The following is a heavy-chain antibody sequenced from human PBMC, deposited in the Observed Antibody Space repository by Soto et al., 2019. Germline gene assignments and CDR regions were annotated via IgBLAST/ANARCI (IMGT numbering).Heavy chain of an antibody. CDR1: GGSISSGCYY. J-gene: IGHJ6*03. CDR3: ARERYCSSTSCYDHYYYYMDV. Sequence: PSETLSLTCTVSGGSISSGCYYWSWIRQHPGKGLEWIGYIYYSGSTYYNPSLKSRVTISVDTSKNQFSLKLSSVTAADTAVYYCARERYCSSTSCYDHYYYYMDVWGKGTTVTVSS. D-gene: IGHD2-2*01. V-gene: IGHV4-31*03. CDR2: IYYSGST.